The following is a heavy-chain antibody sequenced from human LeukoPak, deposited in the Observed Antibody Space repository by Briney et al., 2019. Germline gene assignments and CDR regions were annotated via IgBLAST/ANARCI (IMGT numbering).Heavy chain of an antibody. D-gene: IGHD3-10*01. J-gene: IGHJ5*02. CDR3: ARDVSGSSPGYIDP. CDR2: IYYSGST. CDR1: GGSISSGGYY. V-gene: IGHV4-31*03. Sequence: SQTLSLTCTVSGGSISSGGYYWSWTRQHPGKGLEWIGYIYYSGSTYYNPSLKSRVTRSIDTSKNQFSLKLSSVTAADTAVYYGARDVSGSSPGYIDPWGQGTLVTVSS.